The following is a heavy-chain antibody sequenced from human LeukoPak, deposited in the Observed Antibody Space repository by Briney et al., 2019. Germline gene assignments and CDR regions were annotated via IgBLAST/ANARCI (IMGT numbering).Heavy chain of an antibody. CDR2: INHSGST. CDR3: ARLTWYPVP. CDR1: GGSFSGYY. D-gene: IGHD2-15*01. Sequence: PSETLSLTCAVYGGSFSGYYWGWIRQPPGKGLEWIGEINHSGSTNYNPSLKSRVTISVDTSKNQFSLKLSSVTAADTAVYYCARLTWYPVPWGQGTLVTVSS. V-gene: IGHV4-34*01. J-gene: IGHJ5*02.